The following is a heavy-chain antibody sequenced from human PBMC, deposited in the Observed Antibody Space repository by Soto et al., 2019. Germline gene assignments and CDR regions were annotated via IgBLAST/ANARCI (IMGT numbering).Heavy chain of an antibody. CDR2: IYYSGST. Sequence: TLSLTCTVSGGSISSGDYYWSWIRQPPGKGLEWIGYIYYSGSTYYNPSLKSRVTISVDTSKNQFSLKLSSVTAADTAVYYCARVTTVTEQIYYYYYGMDVWGQGTTVTVS. D-gene: IGHD4-4*01. CDR1: GGSISSGDYY. CDR3: ARVTTVTEQIYYYYYGMDV. J-gene: IGHJ6*02. V-gene: IGHV4-30-4*01.